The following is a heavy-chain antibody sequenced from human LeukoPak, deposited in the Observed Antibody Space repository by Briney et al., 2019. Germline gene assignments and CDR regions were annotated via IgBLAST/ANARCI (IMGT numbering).Heavy chain of an antibody. CDR1: ADSFSSHY. CDR3: ARDLVTVTKGFDI. D-gene: IGHD4-17*01. J-gene: IGHJ3*02. V-gene: IGHV4-59*11. Sequence: SETLSLTCAVSADSFSSHYWTWIRQPPGKGLEGFGYISYIGSTNYNASLRSRVTISLDTSKNQFSLKLSSVTAADTAVYYCARDLVTVTKGFDIWGQGKMVSVSS. CDR2: ISYIGST.